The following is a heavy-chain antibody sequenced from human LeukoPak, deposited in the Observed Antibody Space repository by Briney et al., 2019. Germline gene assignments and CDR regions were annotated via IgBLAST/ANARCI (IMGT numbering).Heavy chain of an antibody. J-gene: IGHJ4*02. V-gene: IGHV3-43*01. CDR1: GFTFDDYT. D-gene: IGHD1-14*01. CDR2: ISWDDTGT. Sequence: GGSLRLSCAASGFTFDDYTMHWVRQAPGKGLEWVSLISWDDTGTYYADSVKGRFTISRANSENTLYLQMNNLRAEDTAVYYYAKATGYLLWGQGTLVTVSS. CDR3: AKATGYLL.